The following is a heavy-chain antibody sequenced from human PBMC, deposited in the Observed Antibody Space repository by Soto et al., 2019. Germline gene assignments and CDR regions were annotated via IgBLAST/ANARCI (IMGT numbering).Heavy chain of an antibody. CDR2: IWYDGSKK. V-gene: IGHV3-33*01. D-gene: IGHD6-19*01. Sequence: QVQLVESGGGVVQPGRSLRLSCSASGFSFSNNGVHWVRQAPGKGLEWVAVIWYDGSKKHYGDSVRGRFTISRDDSKNTVYLQMDSLRVEDTAVYFCARDAGKGVAPDYWGQGTLVTVSS. J-gene: IGHJ4*02. CDR3: ARDAGKGVAPDY. CDR1: GFSFSNNG.